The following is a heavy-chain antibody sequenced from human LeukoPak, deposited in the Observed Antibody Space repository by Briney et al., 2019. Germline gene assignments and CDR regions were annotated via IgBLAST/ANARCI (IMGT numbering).Heavy chain of an antibody. Sequence: GESLKISCKGSGYTFTSYWISWVRQMPGKGLEWMGRSDPSDSYTKYSPSFQGHVTISIDKSITTAYLQWSSLTASDTAMYYCARGTGEGWFDPWGQGTLVTVSS. CDR2: SDPSDSYT. D-gene: IGHD7-27*01. CDR3: ARGTGEGWFDP. CDR1: GYTFTSYW. J-gene: IGHJ5*02. V-gene: IGHV5-10-1*01.